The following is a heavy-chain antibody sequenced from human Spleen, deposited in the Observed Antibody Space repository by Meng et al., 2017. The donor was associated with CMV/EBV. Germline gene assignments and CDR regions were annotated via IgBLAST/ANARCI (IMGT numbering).Heavy chain of an antibody. CDR2: FSWNSASI. J-gene: IGHJ6*02. CDR1: GFTFDDYA. Sequence: SLRLSCAASGFTFDDYAMHWVRQAPGKGREWVSGFSWNSASIGYADSVKGRFTISRDNAKNSRYLQMNSLRAEDTALYYCAKERRSPEYYYYGMDVWGQGTTVTVSS. V-gene: IGHV3-9*01. CDR3: AKERRSPEYYYYGMDV.